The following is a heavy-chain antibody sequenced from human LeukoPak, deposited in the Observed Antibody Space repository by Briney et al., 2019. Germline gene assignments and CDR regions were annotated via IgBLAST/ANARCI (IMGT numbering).Heavy chain of an antibody. CDR2: INHSGST. Sequence: PSETLSLTCAVYGGSFXXXYWSWIRQPPXXGXXWIGEINHSGSTNYNPSLKSRVTISVDTSKNQFSLKLSSVTAADTAVYYCARKALWFGVYSVWGQGTTVTVSS. CDR1: GGSFXXXY. D-gene: IGHD3-10*01. CDR3: ARKALWFGVYSV. J-gene: IGHJ6*02. V-gene: IGHV4-34*01.